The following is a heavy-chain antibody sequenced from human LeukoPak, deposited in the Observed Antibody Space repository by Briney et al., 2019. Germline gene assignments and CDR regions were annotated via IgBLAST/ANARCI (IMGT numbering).Heavy chain of an antibody. CDR3: AKVGGYSYGSGLSQIDY. J-gene: IGHJ4*02. D-gene: IGHD5-18*01. CDR2: INEDGSIT. V-gene: IGHV3-74*01. Sequence: PGGSLRLSCVVSGFTFRTYWMHWVRQVPGKGLVWVSRINEDGSITNYADSVTGRFRISRDNAENILYLHMNSLRAEDTAVYYCAKVGGYSYGSGLSQIDYWGQGTLVTVSS. CDR1: GFTFRTYW.